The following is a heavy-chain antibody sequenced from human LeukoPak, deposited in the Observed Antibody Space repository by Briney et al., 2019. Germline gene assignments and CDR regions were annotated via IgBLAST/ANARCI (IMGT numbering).Heavy chain of an antibody. Sequence: GESLKISCKGSGYSFTRNCIGWVRQMPGKGLEWMGIIHPGESDTRYSPSFQGQVTISADKSINTAYLQWSSLKASDTAMYYCARRVVNNRNWYFNLWGRGTLVTVSS. CDR3: ARRVVNNRNWYFNL. CDR2: IHPGESDT. D-gene: IGHD4-23*01. V-gene: IGHV5-51*01. CDR1: GYSFTRNC. J-gene: IGHJ2*01.